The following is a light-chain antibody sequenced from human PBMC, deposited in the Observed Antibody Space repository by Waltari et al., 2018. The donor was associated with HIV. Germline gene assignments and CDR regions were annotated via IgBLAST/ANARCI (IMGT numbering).Light chain of an antibody. V-gene: IGLV2-8*01. CDR3: SSYASNNTVVV. CDR1: RSYICRYDF. Sequence: QSALTQPPSASGPPGHSVTIYCNGTRSYICRYDFVSWYQLHPDNAPKLMLYEATKRPSGGPDRLSGSKSGNTASLTGSGLQTEDEADYYCSSYASNNTVVVFGGGTKLTVL. J-gene: IGLJ2*01. CDR2: EAT.